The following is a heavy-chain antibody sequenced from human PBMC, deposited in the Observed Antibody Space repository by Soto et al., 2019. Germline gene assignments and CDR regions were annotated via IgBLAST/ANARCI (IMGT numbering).Heavy chain of an antibody. CDR1: GFSFSTYL. Sequence: GGSLRLSCAASGFSFSTYLMSWVRQAPGKGLEWVANIKQGGNEKFYVDSVKGRFTISRDNDKKSLYLQMDSLRVEDTAVYYCVGTLTYEVPYYYYGMDVWGQGTTVTVSS. CDR2: IKQGGNEK. CDR3: VGTLTYEVPYYYYGMDV. D-gene: IGHD3-16*01. J-gene: IGHJ6*02. V-gene: IGHV3-7*01.